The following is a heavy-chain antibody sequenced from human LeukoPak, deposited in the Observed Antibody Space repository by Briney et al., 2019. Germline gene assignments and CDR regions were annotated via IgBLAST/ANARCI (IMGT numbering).Heavy chain of an antibody. V-gene: IGHV4-39*07. D-gene: IGHD3-9*01. Sequence: SETLSLTCTVSGGSISSSSYYWGWIRQPPGKGLEWIGSIYYRGSTYYNPSLKSRVTISLDTSKNQFSLKLSSVTAADTAVYYCARGDILTGYYGNWYFDLWGRGTLVTVSS. J-gene: IGHJ2*01. CDR1: GGSISSSSYY. CDR3: ARGDILTGYYGNWYFDL. CDR2: IYYRGST.